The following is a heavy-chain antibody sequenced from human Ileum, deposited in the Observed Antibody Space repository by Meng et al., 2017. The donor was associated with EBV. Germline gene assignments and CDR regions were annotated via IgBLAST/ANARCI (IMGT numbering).Heavy chain of an antibody. CDR2: IYYSGST. Sequence: QGPLPASGPGLVKPSAPLSLPCTVSGGSISSYYWSWIRQPPGKGLEWIGYIYYSGSTNYNPSLKSRVTISVDTSKNQFSLNLSSVTAADTAVYYCARGGWSLDYWGQGTLVTVSS. CDR3: ARGGWSLDY. CDR1: GGSISSYY. V-gene: IGHV4-59*08. J-gene: IGHJ4*02. D-gene: IGHD2-15*01.